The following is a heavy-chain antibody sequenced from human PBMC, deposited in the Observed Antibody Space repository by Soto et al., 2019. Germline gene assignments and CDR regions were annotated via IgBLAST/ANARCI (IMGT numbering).Heavy chain of an antibody. CDR3: ARIPRYSFPTSDDLDS. CDR1: GGTFYTYT. J-gene: IGHJ4*02. CDR2: ITPIYPTT. V-gene: IGHV1-69*13. D-gene: IGHD5-18*01. Sequence: SVKLSCKASGGTFYTYTFSWVRQAPGQGLEWMGSITPIYPTTNYAEKFQGRLTVTADGSTNTAYMELNSLTSEDTAVYYCARIPRYSFPTSDDLDSWGQGTLVTVSS.